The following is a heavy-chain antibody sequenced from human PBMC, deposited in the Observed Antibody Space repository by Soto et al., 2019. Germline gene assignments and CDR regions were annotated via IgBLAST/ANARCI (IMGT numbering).Heavy chain of an antibody. CDR1: GYTLTELS. Sequence: ASVKVSCKVSGYTLTELSMHWVRQAPGKGLEWMGGFDPEDGETIYAQKFQGRVTMTEDTSTDTAYMELSSLRSEDTAVYYCATITIFGVVIIGESYYFDSWGQGPLVTVSS. J-gene: IGHJ4*02. CDR3: ATITIFGVVIIGESYYFDS. D-gene: IGHD3-3*01. CDR2: FDPEDGET. V-gene: IGHV1-24*01.